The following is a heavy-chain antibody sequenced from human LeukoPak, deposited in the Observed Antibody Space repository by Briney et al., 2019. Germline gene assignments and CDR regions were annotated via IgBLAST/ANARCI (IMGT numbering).Heavy chain of an antibody. D-gene: IGHD4-17*01. CDR1: AASISSSSYY. CDR2: IYYSGST. Sequence: PSETLSLTCTVSAASISSSSYYWGWVRQPPRKGLEWIASIYYSGSTSYNPSLKSLPTISGDTSKNQFSLKLSSVTAADTAGYYCARPYGDLLRGAFDSWGQGTMVTVSS. J-gene: IGHJ3*02. CDR3: ARPYGDLLRGAFDS. V-gene: IGHV4-39*01.